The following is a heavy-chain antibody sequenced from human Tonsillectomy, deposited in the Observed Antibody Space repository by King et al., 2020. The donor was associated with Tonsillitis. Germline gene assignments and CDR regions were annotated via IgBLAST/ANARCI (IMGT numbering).Heavy chain of an antibody. D-gene: IGHD3/OR15-3a*01. CDR2: IYTSGST. J-gene: IGHJ5*02. CDR3: AREYYKFSFDP. Sequence: VQLQESGPGLVKPSQTLSLTCTVSGGSISSGIYYWSWIRQPAGKGLEWIGRIYTSGSTNINPSLKSRVTISVDTSKNQISLRLTSVTAADTAVYYCAREYYKFSFDPWGQGTLVTVSS. V-gene: IGHV4-61*02. CDR1: GGSISSGIYY.